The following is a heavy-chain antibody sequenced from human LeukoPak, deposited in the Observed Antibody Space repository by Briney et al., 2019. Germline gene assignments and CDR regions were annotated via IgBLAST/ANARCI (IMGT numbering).Heavy chain of an antibody. Sequence: GGSLRLSCTASGFTFTTYWMAWVRQAPEKGLEWVANIKQDGSEAYYAESVRGRFTISRDNAKNSLYLQMNSLRAEDTSVYYCSNGIYDKSYWGQGTLVTVSS. CDR1: GFTFTTYW. D-gene: IGHD3-22*01. CDR3: SNGIYDKSY. CDR2: IKQDGSEA. V-gene: IGHV3-7*01. J-gene: IGHJ4*02.